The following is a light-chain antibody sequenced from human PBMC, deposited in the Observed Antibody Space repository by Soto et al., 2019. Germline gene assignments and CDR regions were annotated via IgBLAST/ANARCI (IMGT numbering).Light chain of an antibody. Sequence: DIQMTQSPSTLSGSVGDRVTIPCRASQTISNWLAWYQQRPGKAPQLLIYAASTLQSGVPSRFSGSGSGTEFSLTISSLQHEDVATYYCQQLKSNLITFGQGTRLEIK. CDR3: QQLKSNLIT. CDR1: QTISNW. V-gene: IGKV1-5*01. CDR2: AAS. J-gene: IGKJ5*01.